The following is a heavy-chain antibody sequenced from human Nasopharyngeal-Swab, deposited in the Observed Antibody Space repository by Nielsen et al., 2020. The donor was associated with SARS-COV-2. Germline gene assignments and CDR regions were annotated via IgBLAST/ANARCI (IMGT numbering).Heavy chain of an antibody. D-gene: IGHD3-9*01. V-gene: IGHV4-30-4*08. CDR1: GVFISRGGAY. CDR3: ARTLYDIVTDQYEGYDT. J-gene: IGHJ5*02. Sequence: SETLSLTCAVSGVFISRGGAYWSWLRQPPGKGLEWIGYIYYSVDTDYTPALQSRVSISADTSRNQFSLKLTSVTAADTAVYYCARTLYDIVTDQYEGYDTWGPGILVTVSS. CDR2: IYYSVDT.